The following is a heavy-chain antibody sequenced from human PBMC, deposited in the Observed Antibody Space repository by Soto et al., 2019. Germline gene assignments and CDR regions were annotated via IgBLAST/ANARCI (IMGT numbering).Heavy chain of an antibody. Sequence: PGGSLRLSCAAYGFTFSSYAMSWVRQAPGKGLEWVSAISGSGGSTYYADSVKGRFTISRDNSKNTLYLQMNSLRAEDTAVYYCAKVPYYYDSSGYHFDYWGQGTLVTVSS. CDR2: ISGSGGST. J-gene: IGHJ4*02. CDR3: AKVPYYYDSSGYHFDY. V-gene: IGHV3-23*01. CDR1: GFTFSSYA. D-gene: IGHD3-22*01.